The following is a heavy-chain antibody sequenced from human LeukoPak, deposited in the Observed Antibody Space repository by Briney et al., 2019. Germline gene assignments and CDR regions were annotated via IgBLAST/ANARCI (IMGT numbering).Heavy chain of an antibody. V-gene: IGHV3-7*01. Sequence: GGSLRLSCAASGFTFSSYWMSWVRQAPGKGLEWVANIKKDGSEKYYADSVKGRFTISRDNSKNTLYLQMNSLRAEDTAVYYCAKDGPYGPRRVVRDYIDYWGQGTLVTVSS. CDR1: GFTFSSYW. CDR2: IKKDGSEK. D-gene: IGHD2-21*01. CDR3: AKDGPYGPRRVVRDYIDY. J-gene: IGHJ4*02.